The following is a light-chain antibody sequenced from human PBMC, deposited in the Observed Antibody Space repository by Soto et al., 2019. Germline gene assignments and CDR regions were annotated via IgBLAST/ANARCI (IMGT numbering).Light chain of an antibody. V-gene: IGLV7-43*01. J-gene: IGLJ2*01. CDR2: DTD. CDR3: LLYFGGVRV. Sequence: QAVVTQEPSVTVSPGETVTLTCASRTGAVTSGHHPNWFQQKPGQSPRPLIYDTDKKHSWTPARFSGSLFGDKAVLTLSGVQPEDEAEYYCLLYFGGVRVFGGGTKLTVL. CDR1: TGAVTSGHH.